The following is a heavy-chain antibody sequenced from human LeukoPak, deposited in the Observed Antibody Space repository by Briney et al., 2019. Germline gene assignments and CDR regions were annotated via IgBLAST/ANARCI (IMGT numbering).Heavy chain of an antibody. Sequence: PSETLSLTCTVSGVSVSIGGYYWGWIRQPPGKGLEWIGYIYYSGSTNYNPSLKSRVTISVDTSKNQFSLKLSSVTAADTAVYYCARAYYDFWSGQYNWFDPWGQGTLVTVSS. J-gene: IGHJ5*02. CDR2: IYYSGST. D-gene: IGHD3-3*01. CDR1: GVSVSIGGYY. CDR3: ARAYYDFWSGQYNWFDP. V-gene: IGHV4-61*08.